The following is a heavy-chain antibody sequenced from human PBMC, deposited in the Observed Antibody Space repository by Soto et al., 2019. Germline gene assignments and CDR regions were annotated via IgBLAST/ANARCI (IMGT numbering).Heavy chain of an antibody. V-gene: IGHV1-46*01. Sequence: ASVKVSCKASGSTFTSYYMHWVRQAPGQGLEWMGIINPSGGSTSYAQTFQGRVTMTRDTSTSTVYMELSSLRSEDTAVYYCARAWRIAAAGRQVYYGMDVWGKGTTVTVSS. J-gene: IGHJ6*04. CDR1: GSTFTSYY. CDR3: ARAWRIAAAGRQVYYGMDV. D-gene: IGHD6-13*01. CDR2: INPSGGST.